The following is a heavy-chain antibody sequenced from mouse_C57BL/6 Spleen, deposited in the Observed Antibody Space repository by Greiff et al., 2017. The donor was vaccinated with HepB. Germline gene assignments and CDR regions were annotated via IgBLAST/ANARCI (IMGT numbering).Heavy chain of an antibody. CDR3: ARRGQLRLPYYAMDY. V-gene: IGHV5-6*02. Sequence: EVKLMESGGDLVKPGGSLKLSCAASGFTFSSYGMSWVRQTPDKRLEWVATISSGGSYTYYPDSVKGRFTISRDNAKNTLYLQMSSLKSEDTAMYYCARRGQLRLPYYAMDYWGQGTSVTVSS. CDR2: ISSGGSYT. J-gene: IGHJ4*01. CDR1: GFTFSSYG. D-gene: IGHD3-2*02.